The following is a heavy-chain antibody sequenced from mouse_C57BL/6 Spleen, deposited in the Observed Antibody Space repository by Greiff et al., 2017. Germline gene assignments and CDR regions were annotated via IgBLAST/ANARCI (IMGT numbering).Heavy chain of an antibody. V-gene: IGHV1-62-2*01. J-gene: IGHJ4*01. CDR3: ARLPFITTVVAPYYYAMDY. CDR1: GYTFTEYT. CDR2: FYPGSGSI. D-gene: IGHD1-1*01. Sequence: QVQLQQSGAELVKPGASVKLSCKASGYTFTEYTIHWVKQRSGQGLEWIGWFYPGSGSIKYNEKFKDKATLTADKSSSTVYMELSRLTSEDSAVYFCARLPFITTVVAPYYYAMDYWGQGTSVTVSS.